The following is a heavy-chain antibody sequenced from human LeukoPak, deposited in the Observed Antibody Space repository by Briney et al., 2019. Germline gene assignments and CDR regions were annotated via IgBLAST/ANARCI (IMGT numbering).Heavy chain of an antibody. CDR2: IIPIFGTA. CDR1: GGTFSSYA. J-gene: IGHJ5*02. D-gene: IGHD2-2*02. CDR3: ARTRDCSSTSCYTGWGWFDP. V-gene: IGHV1-69*13. Sequence: SVKVSCKASGGTFSSYAISWVRQAPGQGLEWMGGIIPIFGTANYAQKFQGRVAITADESTSTAYMELSSLRSEDTAVYYCARTRDCSSTSCYTGWGWFDPWGQGTLVTVSS.